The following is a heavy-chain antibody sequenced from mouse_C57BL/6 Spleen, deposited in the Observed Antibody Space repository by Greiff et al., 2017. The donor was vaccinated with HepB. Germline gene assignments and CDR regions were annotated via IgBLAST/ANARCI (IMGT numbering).Heavy chain of an antibody. J-gene: IGHJ2*01. CDR3: ASGGNYGDYFDY. Sequence: VQLQQSGAELVKPGASVKISCKASGYAFSSYWMNWVKQRPGKGLEWIGQIYPGDGDTNYNGKFKGKATLTADKSSSTAYMQLSSLTSEDSAVYFCASGGNYGDYFDYWGQGTTLTVSS. CDR2: IYPGDGDT. CDR1: GYAFSSYW. V-gene: IGHV1-80*01. D-gene: IGHD2-1*01.